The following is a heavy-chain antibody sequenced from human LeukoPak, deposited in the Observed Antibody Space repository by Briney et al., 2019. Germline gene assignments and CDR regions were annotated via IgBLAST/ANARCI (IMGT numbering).Heavy chain of an antibody. Sequence: ASVKVSCKASGATFSGNSIAWVRQAPGQGLEWMGGFVPILNTTNYAQDFQGRVTLTADKSTSTAYMELMSLGSEDTAVYYCARETRDSNWNSVAYLDHWGQGTWVTVSS. V-gene: IGHV1-69*06. CDR3: ARETRDSNWNSVAYLDH. CDR1: GATFSGNS. J-gene: IGHJ4*02. CDR2: FVPILNTT. D-gene: IGHD1-7*01.